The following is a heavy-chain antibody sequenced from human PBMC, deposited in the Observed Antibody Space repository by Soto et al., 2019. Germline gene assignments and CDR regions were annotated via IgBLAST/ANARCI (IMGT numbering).Heavy chain of an antibody. J-gene: IGHJ5*02. CDR2: IYYSGST. D-gene: IGHD3-3*01. Sequence: SETLSLTCTVSGGSISSSSYYWGWIRHPPGKGLEWIGSIYYSGSTYYNPSLKSRVTISVDTSKNQFSLKLSSVTAADTAVYYCAGSYYDFWSGYYTGWFDPWGQGTLVTVSS. CDR3: AGSYYDFWSGYYTGWFDP. V-gene: IGHV4-39*01. CDR1: GGSISSSSYY.